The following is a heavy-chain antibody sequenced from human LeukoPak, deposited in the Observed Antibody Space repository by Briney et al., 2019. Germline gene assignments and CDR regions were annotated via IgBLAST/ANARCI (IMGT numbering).Heavy chain of an antibody. D-gene: IGHD3-22*01. V-gene: IGHV4-39*07. CDR3: ARGKRRDSFKNTFDI. J-gene: IGHJ3*02. Sequence: SETLSLTCTVSGGSISSGDYYWSWIRQPPGEGLAWIGEIHQSVGTNYNPSLKSRVTISVDTSKNQFSLHLSSVTAADTAVYYCARGKRRDSFKNTFDIWGQGTMVTVSS. CDR2: IHQSVGT. CDR1: GGSISSGDYY.